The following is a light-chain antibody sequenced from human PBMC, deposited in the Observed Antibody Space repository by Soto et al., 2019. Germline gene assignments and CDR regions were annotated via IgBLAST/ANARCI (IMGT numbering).Light chain of an antibody. J-gene: IGKJ5*01. Sequence: ENVLTQSPCTLSLSPGERATLARRASQGVSSTYLAWYQQKPGPAPRLLIYGASSRATGIPDRFSGSGSGTDFTLTISNLQSEDFAVYYCQQYSSSPISFGQGTRPEN. CDR1: QGVSSTY. CDR3: QQYSSSPIS. CDR2: GAS. V-gene: IGKV3-20*01.